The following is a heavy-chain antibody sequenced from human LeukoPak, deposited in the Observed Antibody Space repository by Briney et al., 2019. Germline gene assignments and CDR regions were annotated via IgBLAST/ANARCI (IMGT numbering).Heavy chain of an antibody. CDR2: ISYDGSNK. CDR1: GFTFSSYG. V-gene: IGHV3-30*18. D-gene: IGHD3-22*01. CDR3: AKGQRITMIVVIDY. Sequence: PGRSLRLSCAASGFTFSSYGMHWVRQAPGKGLEWVAVISYDGSNKYYADSVKGRFTISRDNSKNTLYLQTNSLRAEDTAVYYCAKGQRITMIVVIDYWGQGTLVTVSS. J-gene: IGHJ4*02.